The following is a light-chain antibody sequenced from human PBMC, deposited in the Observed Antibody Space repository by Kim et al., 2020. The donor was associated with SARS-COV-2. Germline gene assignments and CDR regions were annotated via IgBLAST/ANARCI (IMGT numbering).Light chain of an antibody. Sequence: ATFNCKSSQSILYSSNKKNYLAWLQQKPGQPPKLLISWESTRESGVPDRFSGSGSGRDFTLTISNLQPEDVAVYYCHQYYSTPWTFGQGTKVDIK. V-gene: IGKV4-1*01. J-gene: IGKJ1*01. CDR1: QSILYSSNKKNY. CDR2: WES. CDR3: HQYYSTPWT.